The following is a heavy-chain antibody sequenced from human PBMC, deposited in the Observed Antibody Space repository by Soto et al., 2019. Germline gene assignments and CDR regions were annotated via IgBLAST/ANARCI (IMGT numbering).Heavy chain of an antibody. CDR2: ISAYNGNT. J-gene: IGHJ6*02. D-gene: IGHD2-15*01. Sequence: VKVSCKASGYTFTSYGISWVRQAPGQGLEWMGWISAYNGNTNYAQKLQGRVTMTTDTSTSTAYMELRSLRSDDTAVYYCARMVVAATLLDYYYGMDVWGQGTTVTVSS. V-gene: IGHV1-18*01. CDR1: GYTFTSYG. CDR3: ARMVVAATLLDYYYGMDV.